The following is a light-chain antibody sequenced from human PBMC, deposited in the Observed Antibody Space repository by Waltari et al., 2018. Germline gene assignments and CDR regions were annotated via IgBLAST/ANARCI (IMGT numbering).Light chain of an antibody. J-gene: IGLJ1*01. CDR3: CSYAGSSTYV. Sequence: QSALTQPASVSGSPGQSITISCTGTSSDVGSYNLVSWYQQHPGKAPKPMIYEVSKRPSGVSNRCSGSKSGNTASLTIAGLQAEDEADYYCCSYAGSSTYVFGTGTKVTVL. V-gene: IGLV2-23*02. CDR1: SSDVGSYNL. CDR2: EVS.